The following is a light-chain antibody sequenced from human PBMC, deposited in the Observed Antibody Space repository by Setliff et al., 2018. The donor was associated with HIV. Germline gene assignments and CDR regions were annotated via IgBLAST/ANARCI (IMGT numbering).Light chain of an antibody. V-gene: IGLV2-14*01. CDR3: SSYTSSGAPSYV. Sequence: LAQPASVSGSPGQSITVSCTDIDPYNSVSWYQQLPGKAPKLILYEVSVRPSGISHRFAGSKSDNTASLTISGLEAEDEGSYYCSSYTSSGAPSYVFGTGTKV. CDR1: IDPYNS. J-gene: IGLJ1*01. CDR2: EVS.